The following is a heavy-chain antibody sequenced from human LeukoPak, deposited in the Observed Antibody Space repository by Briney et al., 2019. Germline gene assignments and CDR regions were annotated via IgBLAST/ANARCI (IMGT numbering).Heavy chain of an antibody. CDR3: AREGDYGDYITDDAFDI. D-gene: IGHD4-17*01. V-gene: IGHV4-61*02. J-gene: IGHJ3*02. CDR1: GGSISSGSYY. Sequence: PSETLSLTCTVSGGSISSGSYYWSWIRQPAGKGLEWIGRIYTSGSTNYNPSLKSRVTISVDTSKNQFSLKLSSVTAADTAVYYCAREGDYGDYITDDAFDIWGQGTMVTVSS. CDR2: IYTSGST.